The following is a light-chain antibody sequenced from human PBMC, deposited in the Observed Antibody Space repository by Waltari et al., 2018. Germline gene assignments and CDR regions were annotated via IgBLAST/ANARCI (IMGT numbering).Light chain of an antibody. J-gene: IGLJ3*02. V-gene: IGLV6-57*03. Sequence: FMLTQPHSVSESPGKTVTISCTRSSGRISSNYVQWYQLRPGSAPTTIIFEDDQRPSGVPGRFSGFIDSSSNSASLTISGLKTEDEADYYCQSYQVFGGGTKLTVL. CDR3: QSYQV. CDR2: EDD. CDR1: SGRISSNY.